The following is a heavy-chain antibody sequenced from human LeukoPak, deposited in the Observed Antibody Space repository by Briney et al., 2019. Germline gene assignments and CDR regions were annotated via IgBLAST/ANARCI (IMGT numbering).Heavy chain of an antibody. CDR1: GFTFSDYY. CDR2: ISSSSSYT. Sequence: PGGSLRLSCAASGFTFSDYYMSWIRQAPGKGLEGVSYISSSSSYTNYADSVKGRFTISRDNAKNSLYLQMNSLRAEDTAVYYCARDLGFGESWDYWGQGTLVTVSS. CDR3: ARDLGFGESWDY. V-gene: IGHV3-11*06. D-gene: IGHD3-10*01. J-gene: IGHJ4*02.